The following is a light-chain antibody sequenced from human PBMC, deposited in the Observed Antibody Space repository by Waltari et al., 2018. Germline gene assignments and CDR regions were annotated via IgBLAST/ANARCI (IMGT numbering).Light chain of an antibody. CDR2: VGTGGIVG. Sequence: QPVLTQPPSASASPGSSVTLTCTLSSGYYTYKVAWYQRRPGQGPRFVMRVGTGGIVGANGYGIPHRFPVLGSGLNRYLTITNIQEDDEGDYFCGADGGSGNNFGPVFGGGTKLTVL. CDR1: SGYYTYK. CDR3: GADGGSGNNFGPV. J-gene: IGLJ2*01. V-gene: IGLV9-49*01.